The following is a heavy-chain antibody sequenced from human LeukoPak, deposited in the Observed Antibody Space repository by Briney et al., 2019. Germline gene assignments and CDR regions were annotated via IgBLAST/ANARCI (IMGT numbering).Heavy chain of an antibody. CDR3: AREVDPTGAFDI. CDR1: GYTFTNYG. CDR2: ISAYNGNT. D-gene: IGHD5-12*01. J-gene: IGHJ3*02. Sequence: AAVTVSFMASGYTFTNYGISWLRQAPGQGREWMGWISAYNGNTNYAQKLQGRVTMTTDTSTSTAYMELRSLRSDDTAVYYCAREVDPTGAFDIWGQGTMVTVSS. V-gene: IGHV1-18*01.